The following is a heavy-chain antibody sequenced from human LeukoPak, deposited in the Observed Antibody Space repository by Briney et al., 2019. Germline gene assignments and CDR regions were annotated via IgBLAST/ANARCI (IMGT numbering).Heavy chain of an antibody. V-gene: IGHV1-18*01. J-gene: IGHJ4*02. Sequence: ASVKVSCKASGYSFTSYGISWVRQAPGQGLEWMGWISAYNGNTKYAQKLQGRVTMTTDTSTSTAYMELRSLRSNDTAVYFCARDSLADYDSNGYYYAFDYWGQGTLATVSS. CDR1: GYSFTSYG. D-gene: IGHD3-22*01. CDR2: ISAYNGNT. CDR3: ARDSLADYDSNGYYYAFDY.